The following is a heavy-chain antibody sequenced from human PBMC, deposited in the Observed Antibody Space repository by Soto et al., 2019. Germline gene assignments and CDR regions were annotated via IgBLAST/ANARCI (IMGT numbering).Heavy chain of an antibody. CDR3: ARDGTTTTAAGFDH. CDR1: GFTLGSYA. D-gene: IGHD6-13*01. J-gene: IGHJ4*02. V-gene: IGHV3-30-3*01. CDR2: ISYDGSDN. Sequence: GGSLRLSCEVSGFTLGSYAMHWVRQAPGKGLEWVSVISYDGSDNYYADSVKGRFTISRDNSKNALYLHMNSLRPEDTAVYYCARDGTTTTAAGFDHWGQGTLVTVSS.